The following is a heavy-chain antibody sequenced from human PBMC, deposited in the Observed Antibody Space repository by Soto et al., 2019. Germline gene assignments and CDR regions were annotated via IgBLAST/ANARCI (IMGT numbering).Heavy chain of an antibody. CDR2: IYYIWRT. J-gene: IGHJ4*02. V-gene: IGHV4-30-4*01. CDR1: GGSISSDYYY. CDR3: VRYRSNSHEYLDS. Sequence: SETLSLTCTVSGGSISSDYYYWTWIRQPPGKGLEWIGYIYYIWRTSYNPSLKSRVSISVDTSKNHFSLKLNSVSAADTAVYYCVRYRSNSHEYLDSWGRGTLVTVSS. D-gene: IGHD2-2*01.